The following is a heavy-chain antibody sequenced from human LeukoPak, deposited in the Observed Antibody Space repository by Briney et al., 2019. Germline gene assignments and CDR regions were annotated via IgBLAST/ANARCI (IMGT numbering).Heavy chain of an antibody. V-gene: IGHV1-69*02. D-gene: IGHD5-12*01. CDR3: AARGYSGYGAVVY. CDR1: GGTFSSYT. CDR2: IIPILGIA. Sequence: GASVKVSCKASGGTFSSYTISWERHGPGQGLEWMGLIIPILGIANYAQKFQGRVTITTDKSTSTAYLELRSLRSEDTAVDYCAARGYSGYGAVVYWGQGTLVTVSS. J-gene: IGHJ4*02.